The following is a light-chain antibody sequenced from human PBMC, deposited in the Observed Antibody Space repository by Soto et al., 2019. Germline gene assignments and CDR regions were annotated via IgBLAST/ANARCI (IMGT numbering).Light chain of an antibody. Sequence: EIVLTQSPGTLSLSPGERATLSCRASQSVSSNYLAWYQQKPGQAPRLLIYSASSRATGIPDRFSGSGSGTDFILTISRLEPEDLAVYDCQLYGSSWWTLGQGIKV. V-gene: IGKV3-20*01. CDR1: QSVSSNY. CDR3: QLYGSSWWT. CDR2: SAS. J-gene: IGKJ1*01.